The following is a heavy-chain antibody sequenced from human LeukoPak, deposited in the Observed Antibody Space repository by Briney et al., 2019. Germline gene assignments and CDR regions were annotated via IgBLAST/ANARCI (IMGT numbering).Heavy chain of an antibody. J-gene: IGHJ3*02. CDR1: GFTFSTYA. V-gene: IGHV3-23*01. CDR2: IVGGGADK. D-gene: IGHD2-21*02. CDR3: ARRCGDCLGAPDI. Sequence: GGSLRLSCVASGFTFSTYAMTWVRQAPGKGLEWVATIVGGGADKYSADSVKGRLTISRDNSKNTLSLQMNSLRAEDTAIYYCARRCGDCLGAPDIWGQGTMVTVSS.